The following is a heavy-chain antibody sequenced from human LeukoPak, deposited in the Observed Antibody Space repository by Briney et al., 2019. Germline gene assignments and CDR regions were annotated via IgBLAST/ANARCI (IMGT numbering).Heavy chain of an antibody. V-gene: IGHV3-53*01. CDR1: GFMVSSNY. CDR3: ARGKDDAVDI. Sequence: GGSLRLSCAASGFMVSSNYMSWFRQAPGKGLEWVSVIYSGGSTYYADSVKGRFTISRDNSKNTLYLQMNSLRAEDTAMYYCARGKDDAVDIWGQGTMVTVSS. CDR2: IYSGGST. J-gene: IGHJ3*02.